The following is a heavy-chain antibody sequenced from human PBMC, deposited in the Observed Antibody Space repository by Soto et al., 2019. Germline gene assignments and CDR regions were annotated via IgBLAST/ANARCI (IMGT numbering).Heavy chain of an antibody. CDR1: GFTFSSYG. Sequence: GWSLRLSCAASGFTFSSYGMHWVRHAPGKGLEWVAVIWYDGSNKYYADSVKGRFTISRDNSKNTLYLQMNSLRAEDTAAYYCERGTNGVAVQADIRAGGSYYYYYGMDVWGKVT. CDR3: ERGTNGVAVQADIRAGGSYYYYYGMDV. V-gene: IGHV3-33*01. CDR2: IWYDGSNK. D-gene: IGHD2-2*02. J-gene: IGHJ6*04.